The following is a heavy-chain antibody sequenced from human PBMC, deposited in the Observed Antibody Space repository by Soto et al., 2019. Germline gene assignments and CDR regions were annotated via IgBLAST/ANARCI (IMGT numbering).Heavy chain of an antibody. D-gene: IGHD3-10*01. CDR1: GLTFSGST. Sequence: GGSLRLSCATSGLTFSGSTMHWVRQASGKGLEWVGHIRTKANRYATVYAESLKGRFTISRDDSKNTAYLQVDSLKTEDTAVYYCTRQNGDFFEYWGQGALVTVSS. J-gene: IGHJ4*02. CDR2: IRTKANRYAT. CDR3: TRQNGDFFEY. V-gene: IGHV3-73*01.